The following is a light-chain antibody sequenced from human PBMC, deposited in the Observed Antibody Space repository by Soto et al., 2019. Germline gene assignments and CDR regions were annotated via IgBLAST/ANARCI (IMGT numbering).Light chain of an antibody. V-gene: IGKV3-11*01. CDR3: QQRSSWPWT. J-gene: IGKJ1*01. Sequence: EIVLTQSPVTLSLSPGERVTLSCRASQSVGRYLAWYQQRPGQAPRLLFYDTSNRATGIPPRFSGSGSGTDFTLTISSLEPEDFAVYYCQQRSSWPWTFGQGTKVEVK. CDR2: DTS. CDR1: QSVGRY.